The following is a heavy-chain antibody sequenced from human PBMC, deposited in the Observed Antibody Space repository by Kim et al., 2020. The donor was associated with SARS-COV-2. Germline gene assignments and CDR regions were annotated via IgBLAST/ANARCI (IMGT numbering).Heavy chain of an antibody. D-gene: IGHD1-26*01. V-gene: IGHV1-2*02. J-gene: IGHJ3*02. CDR1: GYTFTGYY. CDR3: ARDTDLTELLGTDAFDI. CDR2: INPNSGGT. Sequence: ASVKVSCKASGYTFTGYYMHWVRQAPGQGLEWMGWINPNSGGTNYAQKFQGRVTMTRDTSISTAYMELSRLRSDDTAVYYCARDTDLTELLGTDAFDIWGQGTMVTVSS.